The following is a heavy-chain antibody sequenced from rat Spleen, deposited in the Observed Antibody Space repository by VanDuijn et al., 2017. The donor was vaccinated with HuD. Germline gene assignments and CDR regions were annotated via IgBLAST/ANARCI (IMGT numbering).Heavy chain of an antibody. CDR1: GYSITSSYR. J-gene: IGHJ2*01. V-gene: IGHV3-3*01. Sequence: EVQLQESGPGLVKPSQSLSLTCSVTGYSITSSYRWNWIRKFPGNKLEWMGYINSAGSTNYNPSLKSRISITRDTSKNQFFLQVNSVTTEDTATYYCARERGYYFDYWGQGVMVTVSS. CDR3: ARERGYYFDY. CDR2: INSAGST. D-gene: IGHD1-4*01.